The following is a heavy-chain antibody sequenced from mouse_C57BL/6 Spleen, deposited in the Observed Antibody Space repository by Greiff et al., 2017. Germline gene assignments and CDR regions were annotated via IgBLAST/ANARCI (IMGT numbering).Heavy chain of an antibody. CDR1: GYTFTDYE. J-gene: IGHJ2*01. CDR3: TRDDYDGFDY. Sequence: QVQLQQSGAELVRPGASVTLSCKASGYTFTDYEMHWVKQTPVHGLEWIGAIDPETGGTAYNQKFKGKAILTADKSSSTAYMELRSLTSEDSAVYYCTRDDYDGFDYWGQGTTLTVSS. V-gene: IGHV1-15*01. D-gene: IGHD2-4*01. CDR2: IDPETGGT.